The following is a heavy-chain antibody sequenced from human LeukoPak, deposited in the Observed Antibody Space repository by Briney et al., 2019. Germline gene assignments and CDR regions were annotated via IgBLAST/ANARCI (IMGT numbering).Heavy chain of an antibody. CDR3: ARGYSGYDFWFDP. CDR1: GYTFTGYY. J-gene: IGHJ5*02. D-gene: IGHD5-12*01. Sequence: ASVKVSCKASGYTFTGYYMHWVRQAPGQRLEWMGWINAGNGNTKYSQEFQGRVTITRDTSASTAYMELSSLRSEDMAVYYCARGYSGYDFWFDPWGQGTLVTVSS. CDR2: INAGNGNT. V-gene: IGHV1-3*03.